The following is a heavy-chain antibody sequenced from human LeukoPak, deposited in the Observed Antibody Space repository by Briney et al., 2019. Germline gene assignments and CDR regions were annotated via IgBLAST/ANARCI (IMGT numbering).Heavy chain of an antibody. CDR2: IYYSGTT. J-gene: IGHJ1*01. CDR1: GFTFSSYA. D-gene: IGHD2-15*01. V-gene: IGHV4-59*01. Sequence: KTGGSLRLSCAASGFTFSSYAMSWIRQPPGKGLEWIGYIYYSGTTNYNPSLKSRVTISVDTSKNQFSLKLSSVTAADTAVYYCAREDYCSGGSCYSGYFQHWGQGTLVTVSS. CDR3: AREDYCSGGSCYSGYFQH.